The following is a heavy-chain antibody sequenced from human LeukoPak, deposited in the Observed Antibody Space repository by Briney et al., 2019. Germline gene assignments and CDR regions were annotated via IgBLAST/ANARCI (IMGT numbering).Heavy chain of an antibody. Sequence: SETLSLTCTVSGGSISSYSWSWIRQPAGKGLEWIGRIYTSGSTKYNPSLTSRVTVSVDTSKNQFSLKLRSVTAADTAVYYCARAVHCSGGSCYSDYWGQGTLVTVSS. D-gene: IGHD2-15*01. CDR3: ARAVHCSGGSCYSDY. J-gene: IGHJ4*02. CDR1: GGSISSYS. CDR2: IYTSGST. V-gene: IGHV4-4*07.